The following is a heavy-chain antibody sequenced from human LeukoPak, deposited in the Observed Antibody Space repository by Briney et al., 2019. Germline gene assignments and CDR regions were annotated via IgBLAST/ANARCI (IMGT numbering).Heavy chain of an antibody. V-gene: IGHV1-2*02. Sequence: ASVKVSCKASGYTFTGYYMHWVRQAPGQGLEWMGWINPNSGGTNYAQKFQGRVTMTRDTSISTACMELSRLRSDDTAVYYCARALSYMQQLAEYFQHWGQGTLVTVSS. CDR2: INPNSGGT. CDR1: GYTFTGYY. CDR3: ARALSYMQQLAEYFQH. D-gene: IGHD6-13*01. J-gene: IGHJ1*01.